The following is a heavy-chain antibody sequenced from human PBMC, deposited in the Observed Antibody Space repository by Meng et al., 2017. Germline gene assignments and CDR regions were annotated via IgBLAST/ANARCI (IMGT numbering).Heavy chain of an antibody. D-gene: IGHD2-15*01. CDR2: ISYDGSNK. J-gene: IGHJ1*01. CDR3: ARDQGYLSWPSERFFQH. V-gene: IGHV3-30*01. Sequence: GESLKISCAASGFTFSSYAMHWVRQAPGKGLEWVAVISYDGSNKYYADSVKGRFTISRDNSKSTLYLQMNSLRAEDTAVYYCARDQGYLSWPSERFFQHWGQGTLVTVSS. CDR1: GFTFSSYA.